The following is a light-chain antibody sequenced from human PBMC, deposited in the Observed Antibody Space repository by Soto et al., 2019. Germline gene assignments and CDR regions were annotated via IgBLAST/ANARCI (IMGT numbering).Light chain of an antibody. Sequence: DIQMTQSPSSLSASVGDRVTITCRASQSIGNSLNWYQQKPGSAPKVLIYAASNLQSGVPSKFSGSGSGTDITLTSDSLQPEEFAIYYWQQSSTTPYTFGQGTKLEIK. V-gene: IGKV1-39*01. CDR2: AAS. CDR1: QSIGNS. J-gene: IGKJ2*01. CDR3: QQSSTTPYT.